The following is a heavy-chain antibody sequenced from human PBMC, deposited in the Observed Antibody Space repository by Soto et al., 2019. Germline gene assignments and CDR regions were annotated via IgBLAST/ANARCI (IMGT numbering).Heavy chain of an antibody. D-gene: IGHD4-17*01. Sequence: GESLKISCKGSGYSFTSYWIGWVRQMPGKGLEWMGIIYPGDSDTRYSPSFQGQVTISAEKSISTAYLQWSSLKASDTAMYYCARRDFGYGGNLLGMDVWGQGTTVTVSS. V-gene: IGHV5-51*01. CDR1: GYSFTSYW. J-gene: IGHJ6*02. CDR2: IYPGDSDT. CDR3: ARRDFGYGGNLLGMDV.